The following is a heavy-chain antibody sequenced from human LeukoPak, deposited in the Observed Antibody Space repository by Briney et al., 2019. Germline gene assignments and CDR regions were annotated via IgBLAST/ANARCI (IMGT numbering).Heavy chain of an antibody. V-gene: IGHV1-18*01. CDR1: GYTFTNYG. D-gene: IGHD6-19*01. CDR2: ISAYNGNT. CDR3: ARSIAVAALDNTWFDP. J-gene: IGHJ5*02. Sequence: ASVTVSCKASGYTFTNYGISWVRQAPGQGLEWMGWISAYNGNTNYAQKLQGRVTMTTDRSTSTAYMELRSLRSDDTAIYYCARSIAVAALDNTWFDPWGQGTLVTVSS.